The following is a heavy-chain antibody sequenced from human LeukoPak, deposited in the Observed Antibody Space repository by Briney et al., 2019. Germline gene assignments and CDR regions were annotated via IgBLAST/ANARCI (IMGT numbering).Heavy chain of an antibody. Sequence: SQTLSLTFAISGDTVSSNNAAWNWLRQSPSRGLEWLGRTYYRSKWYNDYALSVKSRITIKPDTSKNQFSLQMNSVTPEDTAVYYCAREDYYAPEAKPPFHIWGQGTMVTVSS. CDR3: AREDYYAPEAKPPFHI. CDR1: GDTVSSNNAA. V-gene: IGHV6-1*01. D-gene: IGHD3-10*01. J-gene: IGHJ3*02. CDR2: TYYRSKWYN.